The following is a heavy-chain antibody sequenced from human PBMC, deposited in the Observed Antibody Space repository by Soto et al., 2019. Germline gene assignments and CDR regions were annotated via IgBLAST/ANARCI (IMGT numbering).Heavy chain of an antibody. CDR1: GFTLSSYW. V-gene: IGHV3-74*01. Sequence: EVQLVESGGGLVQPGVSLRLSCAASGFTLSSYWMHWVRQAPGKGLVWVSRINSDGSTTNYADSVKGRFTISRDNAKNTLYLQMNSLRAEDTALYYCTRGSFSSSGAVKGHDYWGQGTLVTVSS. J-gene: IGHJ4*02. CDR3: TRGSFSSSGAVKGHDY. CDR2: INSDGSTT. D-gene: IGHD6-6*01.